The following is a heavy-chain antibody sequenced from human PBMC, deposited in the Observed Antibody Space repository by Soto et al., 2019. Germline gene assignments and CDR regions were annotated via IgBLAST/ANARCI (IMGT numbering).Heavy chain of an antibody. CDR1: GFTFSRYW. Sequence: EVQLVESGGDLVQPGGFLRLSCATSGFTFSRYWMHWVRQVPGKGLVWVSRINSDGSSISYSDSVQGRFTISRDNAKNTLYLQINSLRVEDSAVYYCARLPVDTVTSLDYWGQGTLVTVSS. CDR2: INSDGSSI. J-gene: IGHJ4*02. V-gene: IGHV3-74*01. D-gene: IGHD5-18*01. CDR3: ARLPVDTVTSLDY.